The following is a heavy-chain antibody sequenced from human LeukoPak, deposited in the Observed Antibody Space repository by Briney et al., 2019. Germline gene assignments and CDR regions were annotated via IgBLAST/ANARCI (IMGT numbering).Heavy chain of an antibody. CDR2: IYYSGST. CDR1: GGSTSSYY. Sequence: SETLSLTCTVSGGSTSSYYWSWIRQPPGKGLEWIGYIYYSGSTNYNPSLKSRVTISVDTSKNQFSLKLSSVTAADTAVYYCARVRSGYSPDYWGQGTLVTVSS. D-gene: IGHD2-15*01. J-gene: IGHJ4*02. V-gene: IGHV4-59*01. CDR3: ARVRSGYSPDY.